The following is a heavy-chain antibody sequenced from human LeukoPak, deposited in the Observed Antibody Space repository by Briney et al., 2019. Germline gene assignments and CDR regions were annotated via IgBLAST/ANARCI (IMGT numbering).Heavy chain of an antibody. J-gene: IGHJ4*02. CDR2: ISYDGSNK. D-gene: IGHD2-21*02. CDR1: GFTFSYYA. V-gene: IGHV3-30-3*01. Sequence: GGSLRLSCAASGFTFSYYAMHWVRQAPGKGLEWVAVISYDGSNKYYADSVKGQATISRDNSKSTLYLQMDSLRAGDTAVYYCARQGDTGSWYFDYWGQGTLVTVSS. CDR3: ARQGDTGSWYFDY.